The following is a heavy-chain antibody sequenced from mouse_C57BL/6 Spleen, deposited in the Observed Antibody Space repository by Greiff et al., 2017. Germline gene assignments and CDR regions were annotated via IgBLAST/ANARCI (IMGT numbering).Heavy chain of an antibody. Sequence: DVMLVESGGDLVKPGGSLKLSCAASGFTFSSYGMSWVRQTPDKRLEWVATISSGGSYTYYPDSVKGRFTISRDNAKNTLYLQMSSLKSEDTAMYYCARHEEDGNYWYFDVWGTGTTVTVSS. J-gene: IGHJ1*03. V-gene: IGHV5-6*02. D-gene: IGHD2-1*01. CDR2: ISSGGSYT. CDR3: ARHEEDGNYWYFDV. CDR1: GFTFSSYG.